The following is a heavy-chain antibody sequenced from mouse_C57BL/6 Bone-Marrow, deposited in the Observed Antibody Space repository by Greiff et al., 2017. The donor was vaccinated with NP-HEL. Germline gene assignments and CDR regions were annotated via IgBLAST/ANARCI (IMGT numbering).Heavy chain of an antibody. CDR1: GYTFTSYW. CDR2: IYPGNSDT. Sequence: EVQVVESGTVLARPGASVKMSCKTSGYTFTSYWMHWVKQRPEQGLEWIGAIYPGNSDTSYNQKFKGKAKLTAVTSASTAYMELSSLTNEDSAVYYCTSPYYGSSPYAMDYWGQGTSVTVSS. J-gene: IGHJ4*01. V-gene: IGHV1-5*01. D-gene: IGHD1-1*01. CDR3: TSPYYGSSPYAMDY.